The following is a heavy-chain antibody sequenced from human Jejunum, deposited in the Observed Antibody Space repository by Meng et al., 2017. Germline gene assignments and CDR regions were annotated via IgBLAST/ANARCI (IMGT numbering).Heavy chain of an antibody. Sequence: GESLKISCKGSGYNFNSYWIAWVRQMPGKGLEWMGSIYPGDSETRYSPSFQGQFTISADNSITTAYVQWSSLKASDNAVYYCAKFLHTNMVTTLNWFDPWGQGTLVTVSS. CDR1: GYNFNSYW. J-gene: IGHJ5*02. CDR3: AKFLHTNMVTTLNWFDP. CDR2: IYPGDSET. D-gene: IGHD2-21*02. V-gene: IGHV5-51*01.